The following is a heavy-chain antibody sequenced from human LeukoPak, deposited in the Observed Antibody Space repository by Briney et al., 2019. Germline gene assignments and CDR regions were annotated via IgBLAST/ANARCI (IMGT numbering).Heavy chain of an antibody. CDR3: ARRRRLYSGYDSYFDI. Sequence: KASETLSLTCTVSGGSISSGSYYWSWIRQPAGKGLEWIGRIYTSGSTNYNPSLKSRVTISVDTSKNQFSLKLSSVTAADTAVYYCARRRRLYSGYDSYFDIWSQGTMVTVSS. CDR1: GGSISSGSYY. J-gene: IGHJ3*02. CDR2: IYTSGST. D-gene: IGHD5-12*01. V-gene: IGHV4-61*02.